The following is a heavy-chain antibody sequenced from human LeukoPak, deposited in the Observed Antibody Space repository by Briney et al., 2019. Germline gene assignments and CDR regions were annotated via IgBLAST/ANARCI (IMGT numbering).Heavy chain of an antibody. D-gene: IGHD2-2*01. CDR1: GFTFDDYA. CDR3: ARDGTVYSSSWYGN. CDR2: IRSKTYGGTP. J-gene: IGHJ4*02. Sequence: GGSLRLSCAASGFTFDDYAKCWVRQAPGTGLERVGFIRSKTYGGTPEYGASVKGRFTISRDGSRGIVYLQMNSLKMEDTAVYYCARDGTVYSSSWYGNWGQGTLVTVSS. V-gene: IGHV3-49*04.